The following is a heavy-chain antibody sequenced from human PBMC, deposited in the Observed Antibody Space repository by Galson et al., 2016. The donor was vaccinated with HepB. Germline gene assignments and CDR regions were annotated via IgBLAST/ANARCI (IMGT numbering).Heavy chain of an antibody. CDR3: AREGYGGFDC. Sequence: SLRLSCAASGFTFNNYWMSWVRQAPGKGLEWVANIKQNGGEKDYVDSVKGRFTISRDNAKNSQCLQMNSLRAEDTAVYYCAREGYGGFDCWGQGDLVTVSS. CDR1: GFTFNNYW. D-gene: IGHD4-23*01. CDR2: IKQNGGEK. J-gene: IGHJ4*02. V-gene: IGHV3-7*03.